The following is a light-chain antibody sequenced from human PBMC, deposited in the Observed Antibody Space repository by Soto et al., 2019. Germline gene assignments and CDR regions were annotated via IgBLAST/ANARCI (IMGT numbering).Light chain of an antibody. J-gene: IGKJ1*01. CDR3: QQYGSSPWT. CDR1: QSVSSR. Sequence: EIVMTQSPATLSVSPGERATLSCRASQSVSSRLAWYQQKPGQAPRLLIYGAFSRATDIPDRFSGSGSGTDFTLTISRLEPEDFAVYYCQQYGSSPWTFGQGTKVDIK. CDR2: GAF. V-gene: IGKV3-20*01.